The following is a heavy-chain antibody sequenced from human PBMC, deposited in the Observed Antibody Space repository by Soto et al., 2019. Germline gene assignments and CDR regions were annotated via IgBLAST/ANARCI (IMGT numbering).Heavy chain of an antibody. D-gene: IGHD5-12*01. Sequence: PSETLSLTCAVYGGSFSGYYLSWIRQPPGKGLEWIGEINHSGSTNYNPSLKSRVTISVDTSKNQFSLKLRSVTAADTAVYYCARGRRVATTRPTEGYYMDVWGKGTTVTVSS. CDR2: INHSGST. CDR1: GGSFSGYY. CDR3: ARGRRVATTRPTEGYYMDV. J-gene: IGHJ6*03. V-gene: IGHV4-34*01.